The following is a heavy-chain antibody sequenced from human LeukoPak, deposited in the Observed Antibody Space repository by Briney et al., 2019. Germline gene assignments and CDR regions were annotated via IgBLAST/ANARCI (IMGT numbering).Heavy chain of an antibody. V-gene: IGHV4-39*01. CDR3: ARAHYDFWSGYPYYYYMDV. Sequence: SETLSLTCTVSGGSISSSSYYWGWLRQPPGKGLEWLGSIYYSGSTYYNPSLKSRVTISVDTSKNQFSLKLSSVTAADTAVYYCARAHYDFWSGYPYYYYMDVWGKGTTVTVSS. CDR1: GGSISSSSYY. CDR2: IYYSGST. J-gene: IGHJ6*03. D-gene: IGHD3-3*01.